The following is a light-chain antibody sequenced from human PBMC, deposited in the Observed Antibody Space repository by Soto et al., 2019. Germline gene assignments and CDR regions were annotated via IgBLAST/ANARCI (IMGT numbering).Light chain of an antibody. V-gene: IGKV3-20*01. CDR2: GAS. CDR3: QQYGSSGT. Sequence: EVVLNNSPGTLSLSPGERATLSCRASQSVSNNYLAWYQQKPGQAPRLLIYGASNRATGIPDRFSGSGSGTDFTLTISRLEPEDFAVYYCQQYGSSGTFGQGTKVDIK. J-gene: IGKJ1*01. CDR1: QSVSNNY.